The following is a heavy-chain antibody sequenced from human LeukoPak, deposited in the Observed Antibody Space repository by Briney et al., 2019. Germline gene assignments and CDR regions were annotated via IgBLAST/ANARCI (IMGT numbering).Heavy chain of an antibody. CDR2: IWYDGSNK. CDR1: GFTFSSYG. V-gene: IGHV3-33*01. Sequence: PGGSLRLSCAASGFTFSSYGMHWVRQAPGKGLEWVAVIWYDGSNKYYADSVKGRFTISRDNAKNSLYLQMNSLRAGDTAVYYCARSIYSSSAPFDYWGQGTLVTVSS. D-gene: IGHD6-6*01. J-gene: IGHJ4*02. CDR3: ARSIYSSSAPFDY.